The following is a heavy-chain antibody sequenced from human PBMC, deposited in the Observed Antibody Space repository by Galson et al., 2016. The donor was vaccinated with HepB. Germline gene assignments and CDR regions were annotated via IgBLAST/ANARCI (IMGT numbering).Heavy chain of an antibody. V-gene: IGHV3-30*18. CDR3: AKNDILAGYSAIDY. J-gene: IGHJ4*02. Sequence: SLRLSCAASGFTFSSYGMNWVRQAPGKGLEWVAVISYDGSKKYYADSAKGRFTISRDNSKNTLSLQMNSLRAEDTAVYYCAKNDILAGYSAIDYWGQGTLVTVSS. CDR2: ISYDGSKK. D-gene: IGHD3-9*01. CDR1: GFTFSSYG.